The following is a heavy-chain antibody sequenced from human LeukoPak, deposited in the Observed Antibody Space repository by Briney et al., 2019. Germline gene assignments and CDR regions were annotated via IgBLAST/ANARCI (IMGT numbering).Heavy chain of an antibody. CDR2: ISYDGSNK. CDR1: GFTFSDHY. Sequence: GGSLRLSCAASGFTFSDHYMDWVRQAPGKGLEWVAVISYDGSNKYYADSVKGRFTISRDNSKNTLYLQMNSLRAEDTAVYYCARNVGRMVRGVKDYWGQGTLVTVSS. J-gene: IGHJ4*02. D-gene: IGHD3-10*01. V-gene: IGHV3-30*03. CDR3: ARNVGRMVRGVKDY.